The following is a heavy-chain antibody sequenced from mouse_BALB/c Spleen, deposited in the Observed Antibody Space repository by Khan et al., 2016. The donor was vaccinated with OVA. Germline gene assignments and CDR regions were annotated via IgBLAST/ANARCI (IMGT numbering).Heavy chain of an antibody. CDR3: ARMHTTSLDY. CDR2: IYPGSGNT. Sequence: QVQLQQSGTELARPGASVKLSCKASGYTFTDFYITWVKQRTGQGLEWIGEIYPGSGNTYYNENFKGKASLTADKSSNTAYMKPSSLTVEDSAVYCCARMHTTSLDYWGQGTTLTVSS. D-gene: IGHD1-1*01. CDR1: GYTFTDFY. J-gene: IGHJ2*01. V-gene: IGHV1-81*01.